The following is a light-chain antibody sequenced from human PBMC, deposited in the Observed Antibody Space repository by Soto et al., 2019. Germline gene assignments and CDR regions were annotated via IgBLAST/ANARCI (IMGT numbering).Light chain of an antibody. Sequence: QSALTQSPSASGSPGQSVTISCTGTSSDIGGYNSVSWYQQHPGKAPKVMIYDVTKRPSGVPDHFSGSKSGNTASLTVSALQAEDEADYYCSSYTDRKNLVFGTGTKVTVL. CDR1: SSDIGGYNS. J-gene: IGLJ1*01. V-gene: IGLV2-8*01. CDR3: SSYTDRKNLV. CDR2: DVT.